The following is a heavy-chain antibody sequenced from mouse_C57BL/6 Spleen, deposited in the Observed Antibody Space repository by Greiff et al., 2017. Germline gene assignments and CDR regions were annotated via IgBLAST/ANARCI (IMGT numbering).Heavy chain of an antibody. Sequence: EVQLQQSGAELVKPGASVKLSCTASGFNIKDYYMHWVKQRTEQGLEWIGRIDPEDGETKSAPKFPGKATITADTSSNTAYLQLSSLTSEDTAVDYCARSGIHYAMDYWGQGTSVTVSS. J-gene: IGHJ4*01. CDR3: ARSGIHYAMDY. CDR2: IDPEDGET. CDR1: GFNIKDYY. D-gene: IGHD3-2*02. V-gene: IGHV14-2*01.